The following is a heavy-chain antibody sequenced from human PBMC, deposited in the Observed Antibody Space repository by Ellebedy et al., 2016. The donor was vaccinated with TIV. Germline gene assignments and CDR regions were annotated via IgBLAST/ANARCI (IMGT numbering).Heavy chain of an antibody. CDR3: ARGLRLYGSGSYSLDY. J-gene: IGHJ4*02. Sequence: MPSETLSLTCTVSGGSISSHYWSWIRQTPGKGLEWIGYVYYTGITSYNPSFKSRVNISVDTSKDHLSLTLTSVSAADTAVYYCARGLRLYGSGSYSLDYWGQGTLVIVSP. CDR2: VYYTGIT. D-gene: IGHD3-10*01. V-gene: IGHV4-59*11. CDR1: GGSISSHY.